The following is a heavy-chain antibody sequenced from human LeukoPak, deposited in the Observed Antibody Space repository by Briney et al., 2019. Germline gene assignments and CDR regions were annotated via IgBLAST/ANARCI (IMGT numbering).Heavy chain of an antibody. V-gene: IGHV3-74*01. CDR2: LASDETNK. J-gene: IGHJ4*02. CDR1: GLTISDSW. D-gene: IGHD3-16*01. Sequence: GGSLRLSCAASGLTISDSWIHWVRQAPGKGLMWVSRLASDETNKIYADSVKGRFTISRDNAKNTLYIQTNSLRVEDTGIYYCARDAGWGRLDSWGQGALVTVSS. CDR3: ARDAGWGRLDS.